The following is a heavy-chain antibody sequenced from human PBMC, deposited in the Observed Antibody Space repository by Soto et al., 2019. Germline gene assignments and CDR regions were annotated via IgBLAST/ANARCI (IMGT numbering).Heavy chain of an antibody. J-gene: IGHJ4*02. Sequence: SETLSLTCTVSGVSISSGDYYWSWIRQPAGKGMEWIGRIHTTDSTNYNPSLKSRVTMSIDTSNNQFSLKLSSLTAADTAVYYCARALSSAAGLYFDFWGQGTLVTVSS. CDR2: IHTTDST. CDR3: ARALSSAAGLYFDF. V-gene: IGHV4-61*02. D-gene: IGHD6-13*01. CDR1: GVSISSGDYY.